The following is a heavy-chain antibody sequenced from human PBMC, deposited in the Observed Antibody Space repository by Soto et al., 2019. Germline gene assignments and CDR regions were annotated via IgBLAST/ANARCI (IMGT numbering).Heavy chain of an antibody. CDR2: MSGSGDNA. CDR1: GFIFSSYA. J-gene: IGHJ4*02. CDR3: ARFFAAGTRGYLDS. Sequence: EVQLLESGGGLVQPGGSLRLSCAASGFIFSSYAMSWVRQAPGKGLVWVSAMSGSGDNAYYADSVKGRFTIARGNSKNLLTLQMKSLTAEDTDIYYCARFFAAGTRGYLDSWGQGTLVTVSS. V-gene: IGHV3-23*01. D-gene: IGHD3-3*01.